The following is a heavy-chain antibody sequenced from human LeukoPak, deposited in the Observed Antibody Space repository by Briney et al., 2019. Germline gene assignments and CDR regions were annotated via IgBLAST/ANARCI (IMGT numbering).Heavy chain of an antibody. D-gene: IGHD5-24*01. J-gene: IGHJ4*02. CDR1: GYTFTSYA. CDR3: ARVGVEMATILLDY. V-gene: IGHV7-4-1*02. CDR2: INTNTGNP. Sequence: ASVKVSCKASGYTFTSYAMNWVRQAPGQGLEWMGWINTNTGNPTYAQGFTGRFVFSLDTSVSTAYLQISSPKAEDTAVYYCARVGVEMATILLDYWGQGTLVTVSS.